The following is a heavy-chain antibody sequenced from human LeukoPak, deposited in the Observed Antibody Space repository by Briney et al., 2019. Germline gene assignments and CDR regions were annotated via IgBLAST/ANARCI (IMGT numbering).Heavy chain of an antibody. CDR3: ARAYSGYGGANDY. D-gene: IGHD5-12*01. Sequence: SETLSLTCAVYGGSFSGYYWSWIRQPPGKGLEWIGEINHSGSTNYNPSLKSRVTISVDTSKNQFSLKLSSVTAADTAVYYCARAYSGYGGANDYWGQGTLVTVSS. CDR2: INHSGST. J-gene: IGHJ4*02. V-gene: IGHV4-34*01. CDR1: GGSFSGYY.